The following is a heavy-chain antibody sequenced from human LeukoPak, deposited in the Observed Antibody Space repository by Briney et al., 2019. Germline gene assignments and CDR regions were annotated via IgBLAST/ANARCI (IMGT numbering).Heavy chain of an antibody. CDR3: ARLEQPGGPGYFDY. CDR2: INHSGST. V-gene: IGHV4-34*01. J-gene: IGHJ4*02. CDR1: GGSFSGYY. Sequence: SETLSLTCAVYGGSFSGYYWSWIRQPPGKGLEWIGEINHSGSTNYNPSLKSRVTISVDTSKNQFSLKLSSVTAADTAVYYCARLEQPGGPGYFDYWGQGTLVTVSS. D-gene: IGHD1/OR15-1a*01.